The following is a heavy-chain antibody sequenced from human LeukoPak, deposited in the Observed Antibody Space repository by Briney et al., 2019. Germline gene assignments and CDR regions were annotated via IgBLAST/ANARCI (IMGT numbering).Heavy chain of an antibody. Sequence: GGSLRLSCAASGFTFSRNAMNWVRQAPGKGLEWVASISGNGRGTYYADSVKGRFNISRDNSRNTLYLQMNSLKIEDTAFYYCAKDANYLRSSGYLIPIDFWGQGTLVTVSS. CDR2: ISGNGRGT. J-gene: IGHJ4*02. V-gene: IGHV3-23*01. D-gene: IGHD3-22*01. CDR3: AKDANYLRSSGYLIPIDF. CDR1: GFTFSRNA.